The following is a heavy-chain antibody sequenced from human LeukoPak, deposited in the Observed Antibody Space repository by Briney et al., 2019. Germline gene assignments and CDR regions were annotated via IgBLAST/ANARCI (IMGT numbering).Heavy chain of an antibody. CDR1: GFIFSDYV. CDR2: SGTGGRA. Sequence: GGSLRLSCAGSGFIFSDYVISWVRQAPGKGLEWVSASGTGGRAYYADSVKGRFTISRDNSKKTVFLQMDGLRAEDTAVYYCAGGEGPTVGTTWGQGTLVIVSS. D-gene: IGHD1-1*01. CDR3: AGGEGPTVGTT. J-gene: IGHJ4*02. V-gene: IGHV3-23*01.